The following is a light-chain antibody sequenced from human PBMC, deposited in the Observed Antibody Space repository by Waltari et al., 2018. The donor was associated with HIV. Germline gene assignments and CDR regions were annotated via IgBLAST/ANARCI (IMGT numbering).Light chain of an antibody. CDR1: SANLGLMS. CDR3: AAWDDSLNGHVV. CDR2: NND. J-gene: IGLJ2*01. V-gene: IGLV1-44*01. Sequence: QSVLTPPPSASGTPGQAVTISCSSSSANLGLMSINWSLHPPGTAPKLLIYNNDQRPSGVPDRFSGSKSGTAASLAITGLQSDDEADYYCAAWDDSLNGHVVFGGGTKLTVL.